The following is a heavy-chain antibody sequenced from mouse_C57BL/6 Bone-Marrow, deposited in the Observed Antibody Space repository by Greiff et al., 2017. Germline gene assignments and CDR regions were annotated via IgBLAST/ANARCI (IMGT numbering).Heavy chain of an antibody. D-gene: IGHD2-3*01. Sequence: LVESGAELVRPGTSVKVSCKASGYAFTNSLIEWVKQRPGQGLEWIGVVDPGRGGTNYNEKFQGKATLAADQSSSTAYMQLSRLTSEDSAVYFCSRRDGYWYFGGRGTGTTVT. V-gene: IGHV1-54*01. CDR1: GYAFTNSL. J-gene: IGHJ1*03. CDR2: VDPGRGGT. CDR3: SRRDGYWYFGG.